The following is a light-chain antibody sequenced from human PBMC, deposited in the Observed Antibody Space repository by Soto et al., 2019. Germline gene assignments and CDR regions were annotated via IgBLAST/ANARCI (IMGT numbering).Light chain of an antibody. CDR3: QSYDNSLSGNYV. J-gene: IGLJ1*01. V-gene: IGLV1-40*01. CDR2: GDI. CDR1: SSNIGAGYD. Sequence: QPVLTQPPSVSGAPGQRGTISCTGSSSNIGAGYDVHWYQQLPGTAPKLLIYGDINRPSGVAERFSGSKSGTSASLAITGLQAEDEADYYCQSYDNSLSGNYVFATGTKVTVL.